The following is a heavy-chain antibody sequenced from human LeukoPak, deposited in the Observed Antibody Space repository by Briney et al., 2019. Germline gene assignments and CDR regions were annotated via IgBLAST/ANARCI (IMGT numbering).Heavy chain of an antibody. CDR3: ARGTPFYDSSGYLFDY. D-gene: IGHD3-22*01. V-gene: IGHV3-33*01. Sequence: GGSLRLSCAASGFAFNTYAMHWVRQAPGKGLEWVTLIWHDGSHKFYIDSVRGRFTISRDNSRNTVYLQMNGLRAEDTAVYYCARGTPFYDSSGYLFDYWGQGTLVTVSS. CDR1: GFAFNTYA. J-gene: IGHJ4*02. CDR2: IWHDGSHK.